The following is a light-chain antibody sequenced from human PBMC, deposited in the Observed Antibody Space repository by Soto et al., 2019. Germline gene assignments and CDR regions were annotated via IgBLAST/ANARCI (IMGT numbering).Light chain of an antibody. CDR1: ISDVVVYNY. CDR2: DVI. J-gene: IGLJ1*01. V-gene: IGLV2-14*01. CDR3: SSYTSSSTYV. Sequence: QSALTQPASVSGSPGQSSTISCTGTISDVVVYNYVSCYQQHPFKAPKLMIYDVINLPSWFCNRFSVSNSGNTAPLTISGXQAEDEDDYDCSSYTSSSTYVFGTGTKVTVL.